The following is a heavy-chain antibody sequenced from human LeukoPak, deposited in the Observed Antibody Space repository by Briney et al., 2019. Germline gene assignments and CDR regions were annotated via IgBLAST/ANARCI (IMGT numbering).Heavy chain of an antibody. CDR2: ISNDGSNK. J-gene: IGHJ4*02. CDR1: GFTFSSYG. Sequence: PGRSLRLSCAASGFTFSSYGIHWVRQAPGKGLEWVAVISNDGSNKYYADSVKGRFAISRDNSKNTLYLQMNSLRAEDTAVYYCAKETGRWELKWGQGTLVTVSS. CDR3: AKETGRWELK. V-gene: IGHV3-30*18. D-gene: IGHD1-26*01.